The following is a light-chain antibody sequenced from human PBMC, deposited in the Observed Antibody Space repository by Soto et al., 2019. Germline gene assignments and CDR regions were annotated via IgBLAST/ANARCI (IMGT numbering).Light chain of an antibody. J-gene: IGKJ1*01. CDR3: QHLSPYPRT. V-gene: IGKV1-9*01. CDR2: AAS. CDR1: QGISSY. Sequence: IQLTQSPSSLSASVGDRVTITCRASQGISSYLAWYQQRPGRAPELLIYAASTLQSGVSSRFSGSGSGTDFTLTISSLQPEDFATYYCQHLSPYPRTFGPGTKVEIK.